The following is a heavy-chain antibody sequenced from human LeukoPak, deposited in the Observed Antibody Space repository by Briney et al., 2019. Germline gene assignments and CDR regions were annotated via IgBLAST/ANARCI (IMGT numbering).Heavy chain of an antibody. CDR1: GGSISSYY. V-gene: IGHV4-59*12. CDR2: IYYSGST. D-gene: IGHD6-13*01. J-gene: IGHJ4*02. Sequence: SETLSLTCTVSGGSISSYYWSWIRQPPGKGLEWIGYIYYSGSTSYNPSLKSRVTISVDTSKKQFSLKLSSVTAEDTAVYYCARDRVRYSSSWTFDYWGQGTLVTVSS. CDR3: ARDRVRYSSSWTFDY.